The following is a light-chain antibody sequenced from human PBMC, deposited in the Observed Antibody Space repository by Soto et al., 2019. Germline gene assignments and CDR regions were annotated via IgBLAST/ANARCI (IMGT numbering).Light chain of an antibody. V-gene: IGLV2-14*01. Sequence: QSVLTQPASVSGSPGQSITISCTGSSSDVGVSNHVSWYQHSPGKAPKVMIYDVSLRPSGVSDRFSGSKSGNTASLKISGLQAEDEADYYCSSYTTRRTLVFGGGTKLTVL. CDR3: SSYTTRRTLV. J-gene: IGLJ2*01. CDR1: SSDVGVSNH. CDR2: DVS.